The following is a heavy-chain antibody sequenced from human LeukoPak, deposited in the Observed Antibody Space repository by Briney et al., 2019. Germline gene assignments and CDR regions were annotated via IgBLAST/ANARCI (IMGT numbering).Heavy chain of an antibody. J-gene: IGHJ4*02. CDR3: LPPCRGVPCYFYFDS. CDR1: GFTFSSYA. Sequence: GGSLRLSCVASGFTFSSYAMSWVRQAPGKGLEWVSMIRNSGGTTDYADSVKGRFTISRDTSRNTVYLQMNSLRAEDTAVYYCLPPCRGVPCYFYFDSGGQEPLAPASS. V-gene: IGHV3-23*01. CDR2: IRNSGGTT. D-gene: IGHD2-15*01.